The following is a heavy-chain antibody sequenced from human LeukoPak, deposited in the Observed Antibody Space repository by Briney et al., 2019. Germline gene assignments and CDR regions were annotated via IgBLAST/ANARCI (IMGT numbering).Heavy chain of an antibody. V-gene: IGHV3-53*01. CDR2: IYSGGST. CDR3: AKDDGYNTYNQYDY. D-gene: IGHD5-24*01. J-gene: IGHJ4*02. CDR1: GFTVSSNY. Sequence: QPGGSLRLSCVASGFTVSSNYMSWVRQAPGKGLEWVSVIYSGGSTYYADSVKGRFTISRDNSKNTLSLQMNSLRAEDTAVYYCAKDDGYNTYNQYDYWGQGTLVTVSS.